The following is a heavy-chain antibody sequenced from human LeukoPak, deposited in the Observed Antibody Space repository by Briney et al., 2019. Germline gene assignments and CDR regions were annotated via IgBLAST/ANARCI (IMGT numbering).Heavy chain of an antibody. J-gene: IGHJ4*02. CDR3: ARIGYSSGWYSVYYFDY. D-gene: IGHD6-19*01. Sequence: GESLKISRKGSGYSFTSYWIGWVRQMPGKGLEWMGIIYPGDSDTRYSPSFQGQVTISADKSISTAYLQWSSLKASDTAMYYCARIGYSSGWYSVYYFDYWGQGTLVTVSS. CDR2: IYPGDSDT. V-gene: IGHV5-51*01. CDR1: GYSFTSYW.